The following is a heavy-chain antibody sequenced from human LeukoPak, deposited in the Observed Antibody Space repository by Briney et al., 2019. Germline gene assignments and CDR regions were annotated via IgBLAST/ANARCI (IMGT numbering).Heavy chain of an antibody. CDR1: AGSVSSSSYY. V-gene: IGHV4-39*01. J-gene: IGHJ4*02. CDR3: ARHGTGCRDYFDY. D-gene: IGHD6-13*01. Sequence: TASETLSLTCTVSAGSVSSSSYYWGWIRQPPGKGLEWSGSINYSGSTYYNPSLKSRVTVSVDTSKNQFSLKLSSVTAADTAVYYCARHGTGCRDYFDYWGQGTLVTVSS. CDR2: INYSGST.